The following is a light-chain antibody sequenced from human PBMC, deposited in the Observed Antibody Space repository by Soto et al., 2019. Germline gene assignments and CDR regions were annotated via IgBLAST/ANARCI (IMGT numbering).Light chain of an antibody. CDR1: QSDADN. J-gene: IGKJ5*01. CDR3: QQYNYWPIT. V-gene: IGKV3-15*01. Sequence: EIVLTQSPATLSLSPGERVTLSCRSSQSDADNLAWFQQKPGQGPRLLIYGASTRATGIPARFSGSGSETDFTLTVSSLRSEDSAAYYCQQYNYWPITFGQGTRLENK. CDR2: GAS.